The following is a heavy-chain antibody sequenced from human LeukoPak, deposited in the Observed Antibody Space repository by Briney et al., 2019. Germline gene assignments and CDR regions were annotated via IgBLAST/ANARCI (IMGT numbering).Heavy chain of an antibody. J-gene: IGHJ6*03. CDR2: ISSSGSTI. Sequence: GGSLRLSCGGSGFTFSSYGIHWVRQAPGKGLEWVSYISSSGSTIYYADSVKGRFTISRDNAKNSLYLQMNSLRAEDTAVYYCARGSDYGDYPLYYYYMDVWGQGTLVTVSS. CDR1: GFTFSSYG. CDR3: ARGSDYGDYPLYYYYMDV. D-gene: IGHD4-17*01. V-gene: IGHV3-48*03.